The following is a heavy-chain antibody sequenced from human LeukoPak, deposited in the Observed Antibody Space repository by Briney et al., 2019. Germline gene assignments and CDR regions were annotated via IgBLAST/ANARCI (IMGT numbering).Heavy chain of an antibody. CDR1: GFTLSTFW. D-gene: IGHD3-10*01. CDR2: MNQDGSEK. CDR3: ARAERWKWGSGSTPRYYYYGMDV. Sequence: QPGGSLRLSCAASGFTLSTFWMSWVRQAPGKGLEWVANMNQDGSEKHYLDSLKGRFTISRDNAKNSLYLQMNSLRAEDTAVYYCARAERWKWGSGSTPRYYYYGMDVWGQGTTVTVSS. V-gene: IGHV3-7*03. J-gene: IGHJ6*02.